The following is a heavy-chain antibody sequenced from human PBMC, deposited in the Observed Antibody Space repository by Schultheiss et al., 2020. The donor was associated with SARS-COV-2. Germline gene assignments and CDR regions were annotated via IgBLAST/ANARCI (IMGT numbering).Heavy chain of an antibody. Sequence: GGSLRLSCAASGFTVSSNYMSWVRQAPGKGLEWVSVIYSGGSTYYADSVKGRFTISRDNSKNTLYLQMNSLRSEDTAVYYCARERAGGLRSTQTGHAFDIWGQGTMVTVSS. CDR2: IYSGGST. V-gene: IGHV3-53*05. D-gene: IGHD3-3*01. J-gene: IGHJ3*02. CDR3: ARERAGGLRSTQTGHAFDI. CDR1: GFTVSSNY.